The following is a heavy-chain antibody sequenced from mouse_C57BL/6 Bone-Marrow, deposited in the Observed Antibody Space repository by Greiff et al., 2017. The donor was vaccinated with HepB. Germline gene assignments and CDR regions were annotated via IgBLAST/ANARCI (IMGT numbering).Heavy chain of an antibody. J-gene: IGHJ4*01. CDR3: ARLTTVLVEGYAMDY. CDR1: GFTFSDYG. Sequence: EVQVVESGGGLVQPGGSLKLSCAASGFTFSDYGMAWVRQAPRKGPEWVAFISNLAYSIYYADTVTGRFTISRENAKNTLYLEMSSLRSEDTAMYYCARLTTVLVEGYAMDYWGQGTSVTVSS. CDR2: ISNLAYSI. V-gene: IGHV5-15*01. D-gene: IGHD1-1*01.